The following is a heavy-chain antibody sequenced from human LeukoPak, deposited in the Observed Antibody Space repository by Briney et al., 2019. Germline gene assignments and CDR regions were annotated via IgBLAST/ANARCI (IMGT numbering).Heavy chain of an antibody. CDR3: ARKTAVADFDY. Sequence: GASVKVSCKASGGTFSSYTISWVRQAPGQGLEWMGRIIPILGIANYAQKFQGRVTITTDESTSTAYMELSSLRSEDTAVYYCARKTAVADFDYWGQGTLVTVSS. CDR2: IIPILGIA. V-gene: IGHV1-69*02. CDR1: GGTFSSYT. J-gene: IGHJ4*02. D-gene: IGHD6-19*01.